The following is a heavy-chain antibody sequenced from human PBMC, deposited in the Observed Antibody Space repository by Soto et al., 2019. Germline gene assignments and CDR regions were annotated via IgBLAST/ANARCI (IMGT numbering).Heavy chain of an antibody. V-gene: IGHV1-2*04. J-gene: IGHJ4*02. CDR1: GYTFTGYY. Sequence: GASVKVSCKASGYTFTGYYMHWVRQAPGQGLEWMGWINPNSGGTNYAQKFQGWVTMTRDTSISTAYMELSRLRSDDTAVYYCARGWRPFMHYYDSSGYYFDYWGQGTLVTVSS. CDR3: ARGWRPFMHYYDSSGYYFDY. CDR2: INPNSGGT. D-gene: IGHD3-22*01.